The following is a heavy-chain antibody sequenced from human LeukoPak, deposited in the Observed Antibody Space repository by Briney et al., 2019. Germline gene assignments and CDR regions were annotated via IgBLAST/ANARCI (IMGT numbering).Heavy chain of an antibody. CDR2: INHSGST. J-gene: IGHJ4*02. V-gene: IGHV4-34*01. Sequence: SETLSLTCAVYGGSFSGYYWSWIRQPPGKGLEWIGEINHSGSTNYNPSLKSRVTISVDTSKNQFSLKLSSVTAADTAVYYCARRLNYYYGSGSYYKNWGQGTLVTVSS. D-gene: IGHD3-10*01. CDR1: GGSFSGYY. CDR3: ARRLNYYYGSGSYYKN.